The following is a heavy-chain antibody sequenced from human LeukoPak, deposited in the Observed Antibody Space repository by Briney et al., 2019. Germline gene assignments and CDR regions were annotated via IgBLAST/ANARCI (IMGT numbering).Heavy chain of an antibody. CDR1: GFTFSTYA. V-gene: IGHV3-23*01. CDR2: ISVKYNRT. CDR3: AKDLYTVPGACDK. J-gene: IGHJ4*02. D-gene: IGHD6-19*01. Sequence: GGSLRLSCAASGFTFSTYAVSWVRQAPGKGLEWASGISVKYNRTYYADSVEGRFTISRDISKNTLYLQMNSLNAEDTAVYYCAKDLYTVPGACDKWGQGTLVTVSS.